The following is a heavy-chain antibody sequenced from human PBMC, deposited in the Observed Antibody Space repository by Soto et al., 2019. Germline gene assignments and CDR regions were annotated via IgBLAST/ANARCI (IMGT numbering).Heavy chain of an antibody. J-gene: IGHJ6*02. Sequence: QVDLVQSGAEVKKPGASVTISRKASGSAITRYYIHWVRQAPGRGLEWMGIINPGGGSASYAQKFQDRVTIDKDTSTGTVYMDLRSLRTEDTAVYYCARDTSGWSLNGLDVWGQGTTVNVSS. D-gene: IGHD6-19*01. CDR2: INPGGGSA. CDR3: ARDTSGWSLNGLDV. CDR1: GSAITRYY. V-gene: IGHV1-46*01.